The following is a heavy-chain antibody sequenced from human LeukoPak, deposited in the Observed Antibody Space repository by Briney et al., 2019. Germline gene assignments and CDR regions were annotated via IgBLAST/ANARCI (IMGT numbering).Heavy chain of an antibody. CDR3: ARAVAGSPSRFDP. D-gene: IGHD6-19*01. CDR2: INHSGST. Sequence: SETLSLTCAVYGGSFSGYYWSWIRQPPGKGLEWIGEINHSGSTNYNPSLKSRVTISVDTSKNQFSLKLSSVTAADTAVYYCARAVAGSPSRFDPWGQGTLVTVSS. CDR1: GGSFSGYY. J-gene: IGHJ5*02. V-gene: IGHV4-34*01.